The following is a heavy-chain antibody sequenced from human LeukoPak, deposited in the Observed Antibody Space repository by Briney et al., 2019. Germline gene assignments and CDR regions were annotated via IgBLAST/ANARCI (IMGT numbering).Heavy chain of an antibody. CDR3: ARGDPYSGSYFDY. D-gene: IGHD1-26*01. CDR2: IYYSGST. Sequence: SETLSLTCTVSGGSISSGGYSWSWIRQHPGKGLEWIGYIYYSGSTYYNPSLKSRVTISVDTSKNQFSLKLSSVTAADTAVYYCARGDPYSGSYFDYWGQGTLVTVSS. V-gene: IGHV4-31*03. CDR1: GGSISSGGYS. J-gene: IGHJ4*02.